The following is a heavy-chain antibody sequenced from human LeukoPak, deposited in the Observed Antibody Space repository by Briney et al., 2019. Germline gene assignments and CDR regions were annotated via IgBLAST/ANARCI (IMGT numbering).Heavy chain of an antibody. D-gene: IGHD3-9*01. CDR3: ARDDILTDKLFDY. Sequence: GASVKVSCKASGYTFTSYGISWVRQAPGQGLEWMGWISAYNGNTNYAQKLQGRATMTTDTSTSTAYMELRTLRFDDTAVYYCARDDILTDKLFDYWGQGTLVTVSS. V-gene: IGHV1-18*01. CDR1: GYTFTSYG. CDR2: ISAYNGNT. J-gene: IGHJ4*02.